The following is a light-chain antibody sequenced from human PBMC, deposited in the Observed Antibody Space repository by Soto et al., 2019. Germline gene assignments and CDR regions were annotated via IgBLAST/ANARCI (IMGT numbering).Light chain of an antibody. J-gene: IGKJ2*01. V-gene: IGKV3-20*01. Sequence: EIVMTQSPATLSVSPGERATLSCRASQRVSGNYLAWYQQKPGQSPRLLIYAAATRATGIPDRFSGSGAGTDFTLTIKRLEPEDFAVYYCQQYGSSLYTFGQGTKLEIK. CDR2: AAA. CDR3: QQYGSSLYT. CDR1: QRVSGNY.